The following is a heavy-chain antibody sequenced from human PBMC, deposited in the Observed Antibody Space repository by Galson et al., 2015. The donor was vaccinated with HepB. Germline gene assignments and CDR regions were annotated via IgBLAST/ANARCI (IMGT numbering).Heavy chain of an antibody. CDR3: ARQMAARPYYYFDY. CDR1: GYNFAFYW. CDR2: VDPRDSYT. D-gene: IGHD6-6*01. J-gene: IGHJ4*02. Sequence: QSGAEVKKPGESLTISCKGSGYNFAFYWITWVRQMPGQGLEWMARVDPRDSYTNYSPSFQGHVTISADNSISTAYLQWSSLKASDTAMYYCARQMAARPYYYFDYWGQGTLVTVSS. V-gene: IGHV5-10-1*01.